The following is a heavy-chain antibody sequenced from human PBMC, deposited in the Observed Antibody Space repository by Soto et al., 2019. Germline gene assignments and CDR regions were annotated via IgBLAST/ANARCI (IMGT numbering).Heavy chain of an antibody. CDR1: GGTFSSYA. CDR2: IIPIFGTA. CDR3: ARDRSMARGVIRDDAFDI. Sequence: SVKVSCKASGGTFSSYAISWVRQGPGQGLEWMGGIIPIFGTANYAQKFQGRVTITADESTSTAYMELSSLRSEDTAVYYCARDRSMARGVIRDDAFDIWGQETMVTV. D-gene: IGHD3-10*01. J-gene: IGHJ3*02. V-gene: IGHV1-69*13.